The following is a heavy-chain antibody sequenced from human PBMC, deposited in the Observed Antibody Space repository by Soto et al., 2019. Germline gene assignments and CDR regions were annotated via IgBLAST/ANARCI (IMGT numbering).Heavy chain of an antibody. J-gene: IGHJ4*02. V-gene: IGHV3-7*01. CDR2: INEDGSEK. Sequence: EVQLVESGGGLVQPGGSLRLSCAASGFTFSNYWMNWVRQAPGKGLEWVANINEDGSEKYYVDSAKGRFTISRDNAKNSLYLQMSSLRAEVTAVYYCARDLFDYWGQGTLVTVSS. CDR3: ARDLFDY. CDR1: GFTFSNYW.